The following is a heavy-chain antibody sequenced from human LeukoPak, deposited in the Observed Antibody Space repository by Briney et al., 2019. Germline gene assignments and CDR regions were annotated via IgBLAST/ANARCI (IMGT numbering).Heavy chain of an antibody. J-gene: IGHJ4*02. D-gene: IGHD6-19*01. CDR3: ARGNRDSSGWYSDN. CDR2: IISIFGTA. CDR1: GGSFSSYA. V-gene: IGHV1-69*05. Sequence: SVKVSWKASGGSFSSYAISWVRQAPGQGLEWMGTIISIFGTANYAQKFQGRVTITTDESTNTAYMELSSLRSEDTGVYFCARGNRDSSGWYSDNWGQGALVTPSS.